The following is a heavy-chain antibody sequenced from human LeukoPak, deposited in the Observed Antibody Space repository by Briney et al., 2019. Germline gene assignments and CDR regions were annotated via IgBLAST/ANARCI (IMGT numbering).Heavy chain of an antibody. CDR2: IVVGSGNT. Sequence: ASVKVSCKASGFTFTSSAMQWVRQARGQRLEWIGWIVVGSGNTNYAQKFQERVTITRDMSTSTAYMELSSLRSEDTAVYYCAADLSGATIPDHWGQGTLVTVSS. D-gene: IGHD1-26*01. CDR3: AADLSGATIPDH. CDR1: GFTFTSSA. V-gene: IGHV1-58*02. J-gene: IGHJ5*02.